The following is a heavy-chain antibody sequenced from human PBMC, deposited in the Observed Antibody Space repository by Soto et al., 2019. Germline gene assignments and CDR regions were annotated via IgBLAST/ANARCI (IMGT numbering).Heavy chain of an antibody. V-gene: IGHV4-59*01. CDR2: IYYGGST. J-gene: IGHJ6*02. Sequence: SETLSLTCTVSGGSISSYYWSWIRQPPGKGLEWIGYIYYGGSTNYNPSLKSRVTISVDTSKNQFSLKLSSVTAADTAVYYCAGRVDTAMVYYYYGMDVWGQGTTVTVSS. CDR1: GGSISSYY. D-gene: IGHD5-18*01. CDR3: AGRVDTAMVYYYYGMDV.